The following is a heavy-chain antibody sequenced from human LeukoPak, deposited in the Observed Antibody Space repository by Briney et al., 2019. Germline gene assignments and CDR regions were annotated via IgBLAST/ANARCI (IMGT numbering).Heavy chain of an antibody. J-gene: IGHJ4*02. V-gene: IGHV7-4-1*02. D-gene: IGHD3-22*01. Sequence: ASVKVSCKASGYTFTSYAMNWVRQAPGQGLEWMGWINTNTGNPTYAQGFTGRFVFSLDTSVSTAYLQISSLKAEDTAVYYCARPRRWHYYDSSGYQPLDYWGQGTLVTVSS. CDR2: INTNTGNP. CDR3: ARPRRWHYYDSSGYQPLDY. CDR1: GYTFTSYA.